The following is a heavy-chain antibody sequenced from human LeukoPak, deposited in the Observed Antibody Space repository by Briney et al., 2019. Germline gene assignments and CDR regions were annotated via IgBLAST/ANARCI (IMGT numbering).Heavy chain of an antibody. D-gene: IGHD3-9*01. CDR3: ARDLSFDWFPYYFDY. J-gene: IGHJ4*02. CDR1: GGSISSCGYF. Sequence: SETLSVTYTVSGGSISSCGYFCRWIRQPPEKALEWIGYIYHSGSTYYNPSLKSRVTISVDRSKNQFSLKVSSVTAADTAIYYCARDLSFDWFPYYFDYWGQGILVTVSS. V-gene: IGHV4-30-2*01. CDR2: IYHSGST.